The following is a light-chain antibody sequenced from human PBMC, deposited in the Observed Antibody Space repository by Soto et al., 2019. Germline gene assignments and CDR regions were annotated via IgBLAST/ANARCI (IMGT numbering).Light chain of an antibody. Sequence: EIVLTQSPATLSLSPGERATLSCRASQSVSSYLAWYQQKPGQAPRLLIYDASNRATGIPARFSGSGSGTDFHHIISSLMPEDFAIYYCQQRSNWPPVTFGGGTKVEIK. CDR1: QSVSSY. J-gene: IGKJ4*01. CDR3: QQRSNWPPVT. CDR2: DAS. V-gene: IGKV3-11*01.